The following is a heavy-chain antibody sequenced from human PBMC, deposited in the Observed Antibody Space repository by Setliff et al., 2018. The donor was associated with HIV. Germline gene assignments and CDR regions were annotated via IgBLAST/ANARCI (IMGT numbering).Heavy chain of an antibody. Sequence: SETLSLTCTVYGGSFTGYYWTWIRQPPGKGLEWIGEINHSGSTDYNPSLKSRVTISVDTSKNQVSLKLNSVTAADTAVYYCARSPGVDTNMAFDYWGQGTLVTVSS. CDR3: ARSPGVDTNMAFDY. D-gene: IGHD5-18*01. CDR1: GGSFTGYY. CDR2: INHSGST. J-gene: IGHJ4*02. V-gene: IGHV4-34*01.